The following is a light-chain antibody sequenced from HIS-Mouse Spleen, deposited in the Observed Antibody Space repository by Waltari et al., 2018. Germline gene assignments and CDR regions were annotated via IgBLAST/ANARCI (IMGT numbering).Light chain of an antibody. V-gene: IGKV3-11*01. Sequence: EIVLTQSPATLSLSPGERATLSCRASQSVSSYLAWYQRKPGQAPRPLIYDASNRATGIPARFSGSGSGTDFTRTISSLEPEDFAVYYCQQRSNWPPITFGQGTRLEIK. CDR1: QSVSSY. CDR3: QQRSNWPPIT. J-gene: IGKJ5*01. CDR2: DAS.